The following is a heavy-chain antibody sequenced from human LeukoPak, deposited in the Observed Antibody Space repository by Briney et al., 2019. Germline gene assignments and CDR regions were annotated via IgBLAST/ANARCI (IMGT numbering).Heavy chain of an antibody. Sequence: PGGSLRLSCAASGFTVSSNYMSWVRQAPGKGLEWVSVIYSGGSTYYADSVKGRFTISRDNSKNTLYLQLNSLRAEDTARYYCAKDLTYDYDSTGYYFDYWGQGTLVTVSS. CDR3: AKDLTYDYDSTGYYFDY. J-gene: IGHJ4*02. V-gene: IGHV3-53*01. CDR1: GFTVSSNY. D-gene: IGHD3-22*01. CDR2: IYSGGST.